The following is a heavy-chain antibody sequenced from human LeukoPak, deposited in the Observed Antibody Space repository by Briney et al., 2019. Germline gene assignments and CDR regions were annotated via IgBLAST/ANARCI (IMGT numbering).Heavy chain of an antibody. Sequence: PGGSLRLSCAASGFTFSSYAMHWVRQAPGKGLEWVAVISYDGSNKHYTNSMKGRFTISRDNSKNTLYLQMNSLRGEDTAVYYCARGKDVNSGWYGPLDYWGQESLVTVSS. CDR3: ARGKDVNSGWYGPLDY. D-gene: IGHD6-19*01. CDR2: ISYDGSNK. V-gene: IGHV3-30-3*01. J-gene: IGHJ4*02. CDR1: GFTFSSYA.